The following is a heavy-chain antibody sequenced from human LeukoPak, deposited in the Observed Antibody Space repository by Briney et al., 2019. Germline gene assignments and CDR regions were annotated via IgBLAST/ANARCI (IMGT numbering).Heavy chain of an antibody. CDR1: GFTFYRYA. Sequence: GGSLRLSCAASGFTFYRYAMSWVRQAAGKGLEWVSSISGNGGSIYYADPVKGRFTISRDNSKNTVYLQMNSLRAEDTALYFCAKAPYYYDTSGYFFRNFDYWGQGTLVTVSS. V-gene: IGHV3-23*01. D-gene: IGHD3-22*01. CDR3: AKAPYYYDTSGYFFRNFDY. J-gene: IGHJ4*02. CDR2: ISGNGGSI.